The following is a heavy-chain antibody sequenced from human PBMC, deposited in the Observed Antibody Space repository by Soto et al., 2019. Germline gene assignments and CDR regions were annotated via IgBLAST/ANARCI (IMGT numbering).Heavy chain of an antibody. D-gene: IGHD2-2*02. CDR2: IKSKTDGGTT. Sequence: PGGSLRLSCAASGFTFSNAWMSWVRQAPGKGLEWVGRIKSKTDGGTTDYAAPVKGRFTISRDDSKNTLYLQMNSLKTEDTAVYYCTTVVPAAIAKDYMDVWGKGTTVTVSS. V-gene: IGHV3-15*01. CDR3: TTVVPAAIAKDYMDV. J-gene: IGHJ6*03. CDR1: GFTFSNAW.